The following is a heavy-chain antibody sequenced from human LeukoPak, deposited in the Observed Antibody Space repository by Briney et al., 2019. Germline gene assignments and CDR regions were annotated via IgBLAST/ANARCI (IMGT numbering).Heavy chain of an antibody. V-gene: IGHV3-30*02. CDR1: GFTFSNYA. CDR2: IRSDGNNK. Sequence: GGSLRLSCTASGFTFSNYAMHWVRQAPGKGLQWVAFIRSDGNNKYYADSVNGRFTISRDNAKNSLYLQMNSLRAEDTAVYYCAELGITMIGGVWGKGTTVTISS. D-gene: IGHD3-10*02. CDR3: AELGITMIGGV. J-gene: IGHJ6*04.